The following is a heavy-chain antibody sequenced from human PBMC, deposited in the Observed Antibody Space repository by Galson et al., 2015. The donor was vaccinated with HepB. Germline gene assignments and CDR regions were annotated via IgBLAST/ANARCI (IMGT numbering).Heavy chain of an antibody. CDR3: ASGYCSSTSCYAPWGGFDP. V-gene: IGHV3-7*03. D-gene: IGHD2-2*01. Sequence: SLRLSCAASGFTFSSYWMSWVRQAPGKGLEWVANIKQDGSEKYYVDSVKGRFTISRDNAKNSLYLQMNSLRAEDTAVYYCASGYCSSTSCYAPWGGFDPWGQGTLVTVSS. CDR1: GFTFSSYW. J-gene: IGHJ5*02. CDR2: IKQDGSEK.